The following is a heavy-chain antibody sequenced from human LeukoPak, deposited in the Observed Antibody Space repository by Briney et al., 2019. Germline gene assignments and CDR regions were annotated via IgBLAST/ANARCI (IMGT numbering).Heavy chain of an antibody. V-gene: IGHV4-34*01. J-gene: IGHJ4*02. CDR2: INHSGST. CDR1: GGSFSGYY. D-gene: IGHD5-18*01. CDR3: ARAGGVDTAMDANFDY. Sequence: SETLSLTCAVYGGSFSGYYWSWIRQPPGRGLEWIGEINHSGSTSYNPSLKSRVTISVDTSKNQFSLKLSSVTAADTAMYYCARAGGVDTAMDANFDYWGQGTLVTVSS.